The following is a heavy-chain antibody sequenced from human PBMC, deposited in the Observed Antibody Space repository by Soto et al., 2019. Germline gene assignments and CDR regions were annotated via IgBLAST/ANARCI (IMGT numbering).Heavy chain of an antibody. CDR1: RFTFSTYE. CDR3: GRYCSTTLFNGGATRTLDY. CDR2: ISTSGSTV. Sequence: GGSLILSCAATRFTFSTYEMNWVRKLPGKGLEWVSYISTSGSTVYYADSVKGRFTISRDNTRNSLYLQMNSLRDEDTALYYWGRYCSTTLFNGGATRTLDYWGQGT. V-gene: IGHV3-48*03. D-gene: IGHD2-2*01. J-gene: IGHJ4*02.